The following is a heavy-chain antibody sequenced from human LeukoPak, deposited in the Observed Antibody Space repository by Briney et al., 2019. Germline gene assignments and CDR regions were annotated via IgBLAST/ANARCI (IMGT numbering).Heavy chain of an antibody. Sequence: SVKVSCKASGGTFSSYAISWVRQAPGQGLEWMGGIIPIFGTANYAQKFQGRVTITADESTSTAYMELSSLRSEDTAVYYCARGAYYYDSSGYGMDVWGQGTTVTVSS. D-gene: IGHD3-22*01. J-gene: IGHJ6*02. CDR1: GGTFSSYA. V-gene: IGHV1-69*13. CDR3: ARGAYYYDSSGYGMDV. CDR2: IIPIFGTA.